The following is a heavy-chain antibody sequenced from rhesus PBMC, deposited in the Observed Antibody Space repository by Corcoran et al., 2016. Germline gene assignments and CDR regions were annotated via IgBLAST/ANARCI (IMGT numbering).Heavy chain of an antibody. Sequence: QVQLQESGPGVVKPSETLSLTCAVSGGPISDSYRWSWIRQPPGKGLEWIWYIYGSSTSTNYNPSLKSRFANSKDTSKNRLSLRLSSVTAADTAVYYCARGMGGSGYFDLWGPGAPITVSS. CDR3: ARGMGGSGYFDL. CDR1: GGPISDSYR. V-gene: IGHV4S10*01. CDR2: IYGSSTST. J-gene: IGHJ2*01. D-gene: IGHD3-34*01.